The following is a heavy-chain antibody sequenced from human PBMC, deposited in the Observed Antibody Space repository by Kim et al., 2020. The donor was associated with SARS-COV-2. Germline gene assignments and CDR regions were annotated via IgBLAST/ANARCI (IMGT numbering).Heavy chain of an antibody. J-gene: IGHJ3*02. CDR3: VRDRMGGAFDI. CDR1: GFTFSSYD. CDR2: ITKSSTSI. D-gene: IGHD3-16*01. Sequence: GGSLRLRCATSGFTFSSYDMNWVRQAPGKGLEWLSFITKSSTSIHYEDSVRGRFTTSRDDAEKSLYLQMNSLRDEDTAVYYCVRDRMGGAFDIWGQGTVV. V-gene: IGHV3-48*02.